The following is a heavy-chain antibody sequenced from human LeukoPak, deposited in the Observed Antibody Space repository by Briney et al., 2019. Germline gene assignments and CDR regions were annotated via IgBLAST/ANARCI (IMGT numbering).Heavy chain of an antibody. Sequence: GGSLRLSCAASGFTFSSYEMNWVRQAPGKGLEWVSYISSSGSTIYYADSVKGRFTISRDNAKNSLYLQMNSLRAEDTAVYYCARQVSDAFDIWGQKTMVTVSS. CDR3: ARQVSDAFDI. CDR2: ISSSGSTI. D-gene: IGHD6-6*01. V-gene: IGHV3-48*03. J-gene: IGHJ3*02. CDR1: GFTFSSYE.